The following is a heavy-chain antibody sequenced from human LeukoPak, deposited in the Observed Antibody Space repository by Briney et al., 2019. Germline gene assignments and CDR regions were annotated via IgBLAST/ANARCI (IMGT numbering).Heavy chain of an antibody. Sequence: GASVKVSCTASGYTFTSYGISWVRQAPGQGLEWMGWISAYNGNTNYAQKLQGRVTMTTDTSTSTAYMELRSLRSDDTAVYYCARGTKRVSYNWFDPWGQGTLVTVSS. V-gene: IGHV1-18*01. D-gene: IGHD2-2*01. CDR2: ISAYNGNT. J-gene: IGHJ5*02. CDR1: GYTFTSYG. CDR3: ARGTKRVSYNWFDP.